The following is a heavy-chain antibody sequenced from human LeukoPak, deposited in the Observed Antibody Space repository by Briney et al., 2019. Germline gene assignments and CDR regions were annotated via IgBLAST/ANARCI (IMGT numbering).Heavy chain of an antibody. CDR1: GFTFSSYS. CDR2: IKQDGSEK. V-gene: IGHV3-7*04. Sequence: GGSLRLSCAASGFTFSSYSMNWVRQAPGKGLEWVANIKQDGSEKYYVDSVKGRFTISRDNAKNSLYLQMNSLRAEDTAVYYCARGIAAAGAFDYWGQGTLVTVSS. J-gene: IGHJ4*02. D-gene: IGHD6-13*01. CDR3: ARGIAAAGAFDY.